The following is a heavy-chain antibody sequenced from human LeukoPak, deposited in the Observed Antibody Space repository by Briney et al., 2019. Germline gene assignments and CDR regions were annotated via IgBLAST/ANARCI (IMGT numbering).Heavy chain of an antibody. D-gene: IGHD1-26*01. CDR2: IYYSGST. Sequence: SETLSLTCTVSGGSISSSSYYWGWIRQPPGKGLEWIGSIYYSGSTYYNPSLKSRVTISVDTSKNQFSLKLRSVPAADTAVYYCARLAPPSDSGSYRDYWGQGTLVTVSS. J-gene: IGHJ4*02. V-gene: IGHV4-39*01. CDR3: ARLAPPSDSGSYRDY. CDR1: GGSISSSSYY.